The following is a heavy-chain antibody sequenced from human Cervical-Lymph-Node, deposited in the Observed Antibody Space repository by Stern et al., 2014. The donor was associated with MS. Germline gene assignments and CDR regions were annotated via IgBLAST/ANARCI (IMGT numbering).Heavy chain of an antibody. CDR3: ASRSSSSSPPFDY. Sequence: QLQLQESGPGLVKPSETLSLTCTVSGGSISSSSYYWGWIRQPPGKGLEWIGGIYYSGSTYYNPSLKSRVTISVDTSKNQFSLKLSSVTAADTAVYYCASRSSSSSPPFDYWGQGTLVTVSS. J-gene: IGHJ4*02. V-gene: IGHV4-39*01. D-gene: IGHD6-6*01. CDR1: GGSISSSSYY. CDR2: IYYSGST.